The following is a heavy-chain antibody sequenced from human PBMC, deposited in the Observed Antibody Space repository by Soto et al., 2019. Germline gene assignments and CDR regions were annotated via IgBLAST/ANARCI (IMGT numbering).Heavy chain of an antibody. D-gene: IGHD3-10*01. CDR3: GRLGDRTWLDP. CDR2: IYYSGST. V-gene: IGHV4-59*01. J-gene: IGHJ5*02. Sequence: PSETLSLTCTVSGGSISSYYWSWIRQPPGKGLEWIGYIYYSGSTNYNPSLKSRVTISVDTSKNQFSLKLSSVTAADTAVYYCGRLGDRTWLDPSGQGPLVTVSS. CDR1: GGSISSYY.